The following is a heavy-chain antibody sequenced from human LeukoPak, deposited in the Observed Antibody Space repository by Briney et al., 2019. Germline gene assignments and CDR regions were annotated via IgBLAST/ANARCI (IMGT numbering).Heavy chain of an antibody. CDR1: GVSISSHY. CDR2: MYRGNNV. D-gene: IGHD1-14*01. J-gene: IGHJ4*02. V-gene: IGHV4-4*07. CDR3: ARMSDHQFQD. Sequence: SETLSLTCTVSGVSISSHYWSWIRQTAGNRLEYIGRMYRGNNVNNNPSLRGRVSVSIDRYQNHFTLRLTSVTVADTAVYFCARMSDHQFQDWGQGILVTVSS.